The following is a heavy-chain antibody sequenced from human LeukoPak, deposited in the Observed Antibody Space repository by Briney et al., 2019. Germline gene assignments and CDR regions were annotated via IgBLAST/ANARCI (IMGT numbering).Heavy chain of an antibody. Sequence: ASVKVSCKASGYTFTSYDINWVRQATGQGLEWMGWMNPNSGNTGYAQKFQGRVTMTRNTSISTAYMELSSLRSEDTAVYYCARGFGYCSSTSCYSYYYYGMDVWGQGTTVTVSS. V-gene: IGHV1-8*01. CDR2: MNPNSGNT. D-gene: IGHD2-2*02. CDR1: GYTFTSYD. CDR3: ARGFGYCSSTSCYSYYYYGMDV. J-gene: IGHJ6*02.